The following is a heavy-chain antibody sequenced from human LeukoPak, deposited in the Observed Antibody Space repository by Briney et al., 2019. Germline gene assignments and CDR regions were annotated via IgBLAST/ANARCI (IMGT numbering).Heavy chain of an antibody. CDR3: AGGGFYPAKPFDY. CDR2: IYAGSST. D-gene: IGHD2/OR15-2a*01. V-gene: IGHV3-53*01. CDR1: GVTVSSSY. Sequence: GGSLRLSCAASGVTVSSSYMSWVRQAPGKGLEWVSVIYAGSSTYYADSVKGRFTVSSDSSKNTLYLQRNSLGADDTAVDYCAGGGFYPAKPFDYLGQGTLVTVSS. J-gene: IGHJ4*02.